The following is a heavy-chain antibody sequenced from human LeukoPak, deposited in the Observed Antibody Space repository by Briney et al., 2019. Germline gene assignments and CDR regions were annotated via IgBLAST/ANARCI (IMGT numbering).Heavy chain of an antibody. D-gene: IGHD3-10*01. CDR1: EFTFNNHD. CDR2: IRNDGSNK. CDR3: ARASGPFDY. Sequence: GGSLRLSCAASEFTFNNHDMNWVRQAPGKGLEWVAVIRNDGSNKYYADSVKGRFTISRDNSKNTLYLQMNSLRAEDTAVYSCARASGPFDYWGQGTLVTVSS. V-gene: IGHV3-33*08. J-gene: IGHJ4*02.